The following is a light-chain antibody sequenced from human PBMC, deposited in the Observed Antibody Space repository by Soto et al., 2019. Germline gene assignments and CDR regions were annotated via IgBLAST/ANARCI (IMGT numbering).Light chain of an antibody. CDR2: AAS. J-gene: IGKJ5*01. V-gene: IGKV1-33*01. Sequence: DIQMTQAPASLSAAVGDRVTITCRASQGISNYIAWYQQKPGKVPKLLIYAASNLEAGVPSRFRGSGSGTDFTFTISRLQPEDIATYYCQQYENLPTFGQGTRLEIK. CDR1: QGISNY. CDR3: QQYENLPT.